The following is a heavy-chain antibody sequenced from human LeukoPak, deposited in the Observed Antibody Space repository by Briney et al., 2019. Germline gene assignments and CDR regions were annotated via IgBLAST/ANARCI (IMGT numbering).Heavy chain of an antibody. J-gene: IGHJ3*02. V-gene: IGHV3-30*02. CDR3: ARHRSRYYYDSSGYYPDAFDI. CDR1: GFTFNNYG. D-gene: IGHD3-22*01. CDR2: IRYNGNNQ. Sequence: GGSLRLSCAASGFTFNNYGMHWVRQAPGKGLEWVAFIRYNGNNQYYADSVKGRFTISRDNSKNTLYLQMNSLKGDDTAVYYCARHRSRYYYDSSGYYPDAFDIWGQGTMVTVSS.